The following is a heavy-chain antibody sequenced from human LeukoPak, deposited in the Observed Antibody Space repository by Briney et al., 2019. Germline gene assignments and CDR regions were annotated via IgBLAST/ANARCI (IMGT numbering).Heavy chain of an antibody. D-gene: IGHD4-17*01. CDR2: IKQDGSEK. CDR3: ARDPNGDYIGAFDM. Sequence: GSLRLSCAASGFTFSSYWMSWVRQAPGKGLEWVANIKQDGSEKYYVDSVKGRFTISRDSSKNTLYLQMNGLRAEDTAVYYCARDPNGDYIGAFDMWGRGTLVTVSS. J-gene: IGHJ3*02. CDR1: GFTFSSYW. V-gene: IGHV3-7*03.